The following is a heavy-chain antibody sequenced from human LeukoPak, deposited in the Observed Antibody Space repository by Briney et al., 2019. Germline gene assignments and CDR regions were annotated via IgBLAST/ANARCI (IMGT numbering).Heavy chain of an antibody. D-gene: IGHD3-10*01. CDR2: IIPIFGTA. CDR1: GGTFSSYA. J-gene: IGHJ5*02. Sequence: SVKVSCKASGGTFSSYAISWVRQAPRQGLEWMGGIIPIFGTANYAQKFQGRVTITADESTSTAYMELSSLRSGDTAVYYCARDMDYYGSGNYYNSRWFDPWGQGTLVTVSS. V-gene: IGHV1-69*13. CDR3: ARDMDYYGSGNYYNSRWFDP.